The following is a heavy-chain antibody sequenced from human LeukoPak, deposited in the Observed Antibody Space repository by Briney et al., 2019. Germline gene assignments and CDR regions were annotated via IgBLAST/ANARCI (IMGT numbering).Heavy chain of an antibody. V-gene: IGHV3-21*01. D-gene: IGHD2-15*01. J-gene: IGHJ3*02. Sequence: NPGGSLRLSCAASGFTFSSYSMNWVRQAPGKGLEWVSSISSSSSYIYYADSVKGRFTISRDNAKNSLYLQMNSLRAEDTAVYYCARDRPRNCSGGSCYWYTGAFDIWGQGTMVTVSS. CDR1: GFTFSSYS. CDR3: ARDRPRNCSGGSCYWYTGAFDI. CDR2: ISSSSSYI.